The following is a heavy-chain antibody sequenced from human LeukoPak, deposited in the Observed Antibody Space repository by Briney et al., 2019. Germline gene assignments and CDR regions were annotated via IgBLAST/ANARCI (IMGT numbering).Heavy chain of an antibody. CDR2: INHSGST. CDR3: ANYGMDV. CDR1: GGSVSSGSYY. V-gene: IGHV4-39*07. Sequence: SETLSLTCSVSGGSVSSGSYYWSWIRQPPGKGLEWIGEINHSGSTNYNPSLKSRVTISVDTSKNQFSLKLSSVTAADTAVYYCANYGMDVWGQGTTVTVS. J-gene: IGHJ6*02.